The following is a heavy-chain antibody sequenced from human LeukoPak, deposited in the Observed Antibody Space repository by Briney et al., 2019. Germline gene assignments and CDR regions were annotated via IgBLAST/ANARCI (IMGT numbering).Heavy chain of an antibody. Sequence: SETLSLTCTVSGASISSGNYYRSWIRQPAGKGLEWIGRIYTSGSTTYNPTLQSRVTISADTSRNRVSLRLYSVAAADSAMYYCARESDLSNYDRTDYWGQGTLVTVSS. CDR2: IYTSGST. V-gene: IGHV4-61*02. CDR1: GASISSGNYY. CDR3: ARESDLSNYDRTDY. D-gene: IGHD4/OR15-4a*01. J-gene: IGHJ4*02.